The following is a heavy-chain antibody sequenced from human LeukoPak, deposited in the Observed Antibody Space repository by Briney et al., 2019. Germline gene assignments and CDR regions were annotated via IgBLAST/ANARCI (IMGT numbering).Heavy chain of an antibody. Sequence: GRSLRLSCAASGFTFSTYGMHWVRQAPGKGLEWVAVISYDGGSKYYADSVKGRFTISRDNSKNTLFLQMNSLRYEDTAMFYCARDANYFGSGMTFNWFDPWGQGTLVTVSS. CDR3: ARDANYFGSGMTFNWFDP. D-gene: IGHD3-10*01. J-gene: IGHJ5*02. CDR2: ISYDGGSK. CDR1: GFTFSTYG. V-gene: IGHV3-30*03.